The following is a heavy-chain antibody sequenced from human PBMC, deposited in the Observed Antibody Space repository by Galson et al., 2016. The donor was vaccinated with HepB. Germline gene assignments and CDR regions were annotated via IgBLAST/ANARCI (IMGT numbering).Heavy chain of an antibody. Sequence: SETLSLTCAVSGGSISRDIFYWGWIRQPPGKGLEWIGNIYYSGHTHYNPSLRSRLTMSVDTSKQQSSLDLSSVTAADTAVYYCARLYCSSTSCCGYCGMDVWGQGTAVTVSS. CDR3: ARLYCSSTSCCGYCGMDV. D-gene: IGHD2-2*01. J-gene: IGHJ6*02. CDR1: GGSISRDIFY. CDR2: IYYSGHT. V-gene: IGHV4-39*01.